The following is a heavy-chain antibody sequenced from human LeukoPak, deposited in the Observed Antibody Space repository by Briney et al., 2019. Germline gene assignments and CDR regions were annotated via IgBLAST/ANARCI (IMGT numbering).Heavy chain of an antibody. CDR2: IWNDGSNR. D-gene: IGHD1-7*01. CDR1: GFSFSNYG. J-gene: IGHJ4*02. Sequence: GGSLRLSCEASGFSFSNYGMHWVRQAPGKGLEGVAVIWNDGSNRNYGDSVKGRFTVSRDNSKNTLYLQMNSLRAEDTAVYYCAKGLRHNWDYSVDYWGQGTLVTVS. CDR3: AKGLRHNWDYSVDY. V-gene: IGHV3-33*03.